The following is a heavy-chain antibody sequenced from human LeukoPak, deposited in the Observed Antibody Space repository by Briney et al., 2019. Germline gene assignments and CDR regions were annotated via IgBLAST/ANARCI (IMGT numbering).Heavy chain of an antibody. CDR2: ISLDGSQK. J-gene: IGHJ5*02. CDR1: GFTFSNYG. D-gene: IGHD3-10*01. V-gene: IGHV3-30*02. CDR3: SKDLTSDFGGDLDP. Sequence: GGSLRLSCAASGFTFSNYGMHWVRQAPGKGLEWVALISLDGSQKYYADSVKGRFTISRDNSKSTAYLQMSSLRVEDAAVYYCSKDLTSDFGGDLDPWGQGTLVTVSS.